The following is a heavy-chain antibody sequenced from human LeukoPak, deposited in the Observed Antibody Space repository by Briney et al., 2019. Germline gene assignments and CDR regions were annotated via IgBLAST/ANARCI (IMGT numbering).Heavy chain of an antibody. V-gene: IGHV3-23*01. D-gene: IGHD2-15*01. CDR3: AKAPPAATNYYYGMDV. J-gene: IGHJ6*02. Sequence: AGGSLRLSCAASGFTVSNNYMNWVRQAPGKGLEWVSAVSGRGDATYYADSVKGRFTISRDDSKNTLYLQMNSLRAEDTAVYHCAKAPPAATNYYYGMDVWGQGTTVTVSS. CDR1: GFTVSNNY. CDR2: VSGRGDAT.